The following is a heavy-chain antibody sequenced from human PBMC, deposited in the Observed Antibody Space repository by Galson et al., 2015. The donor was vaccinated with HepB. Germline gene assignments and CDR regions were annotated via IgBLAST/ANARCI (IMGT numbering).Heavy chain of an antibody. J-gene: IGHJ4*02. D-gene: IGHD1-26*01. CDR1: GFTFSDYY. V-gene: IGHV3-11*06. CDR3: ATSGIYYGMFDS. CDR2: ISSSSSYI. Sequence: SLRLSCAASGFTFSDYYMSWIRQAPGKGLEWVSSISSSSSYIYYADSLKGRFTMSRDNAKDSLYLQMNSLRAEDTAVYHCATSGIYYGMFDSWGQGTLVTVSS.